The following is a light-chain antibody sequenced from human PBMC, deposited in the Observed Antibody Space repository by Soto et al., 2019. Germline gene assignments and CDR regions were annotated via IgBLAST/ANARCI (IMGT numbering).Light chain of an antibody. CDR3: QQVNSYPLT. CDR2: ATS. Sequence: DIQLTQSPSFLSASVGDRVTITCRASQDISNYLAWYQQKPGKAPKFLLYATSTFQSGVPSRFSGSGSGTQFPLTISSLQPEDFATYYCQQVNSYPLTVGGGTKVDIK. CDR1: QDISNY. J-gene: IGKJ4*01. V-gene: IGKV1-9*01.